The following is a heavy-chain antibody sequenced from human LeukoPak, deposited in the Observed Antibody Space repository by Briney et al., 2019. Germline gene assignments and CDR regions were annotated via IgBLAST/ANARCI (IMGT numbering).Heavy chain of an antibody. CDR3: ARGKYTSFDN. D-gene: IGHD2-2*01. CDR2: TDYRCKWSL. V-gene: IGHV6-1*01. Sequence: SQTLSLTCDISGDSLFTNGVAWNWIRQSPSRGLEWLGRTDYRCKWSLEYAGFVKIRITSNAAPSKNRFSLQPSSVTPADPAVYYRARGKYTSFDNWGQGTLVTVSS. J-gene: IGHJ4*02. CDR1: GDSLFTNGVA.